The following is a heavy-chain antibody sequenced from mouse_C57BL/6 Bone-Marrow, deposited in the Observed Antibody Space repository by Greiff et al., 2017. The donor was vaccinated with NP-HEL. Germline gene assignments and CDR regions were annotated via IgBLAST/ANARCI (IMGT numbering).Heavy chain of an antibody. CDR1: GFTFSDDY. Sequence: EVMLVESEGGLVQPGSSMKLSCTASGFTFSDDYMAWVRQVPEKGLEWVANINYDGSSTYYLDSLKSRFIISRDNAKNILYLQMSRLKSEDTATNYCEKEDYGRYWYFDVWGTGTTVTVSS. CDR2: INYDGSST. V-gene: IGHV5-16*01. D-gene: IGHD1-1*01. CDR3: EKEDYGRYWYFDV. J-gene: IGHJ1*03.